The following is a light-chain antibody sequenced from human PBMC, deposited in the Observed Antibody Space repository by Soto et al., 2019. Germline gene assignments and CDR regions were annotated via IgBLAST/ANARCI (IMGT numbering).Light chain of an antibody. CDR2: AAS. J-gene: IGKJ5*01. CDR1: QDIGDD. CDR3: QQYYRYPMT. V-gene: IGKV1-6*01. Sequence: AIQMTQSPSSLSASVGDRVTITCRASQDIGDDLGWYQQKPGQVPKLLLDAASGWQSGVPSRFSGSGSGTDFTLTISSLQPDDLATYYCQQYYRYPMTFGQGTRLDIK.